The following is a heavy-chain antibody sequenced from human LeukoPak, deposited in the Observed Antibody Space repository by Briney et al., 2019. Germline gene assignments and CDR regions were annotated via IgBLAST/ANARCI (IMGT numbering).Heavy chain of an antibody. D-gene: IGHD3-10*01. J-gene: IGHJ1*01. Sequence: PGGSLRLSCAASGFTFSDYYMGWIRQAPEKGLEWVSHIGSSGSGTTIYYADSVKGRFTISRDNAKNSLYLQLNSLRAEDTAVYYCARTRQSGSGYFQHWGQGTLVTVSS. CDR1: GFTFSDYY. CDR2: IGSSGSGTTI. V-gene: IGHV3-11*01. CDR3: ARTRQSGSGYFQH.